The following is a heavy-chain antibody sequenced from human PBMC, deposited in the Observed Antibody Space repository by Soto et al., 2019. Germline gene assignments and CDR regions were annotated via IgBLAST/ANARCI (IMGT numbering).Heavy chain of an antibody. CDR1: GFSLSTYA. Sequence: QVHLVEFGGGVVQPGGSLRLSCAASGFSLSTYAMHWVRQAPGKGLEWVAVISSDGSDKYYADSVKGRFTISRDNSKNTLYLQMNSLRTEDTGVYYCQRAPASPSLPLREFYYGLHVWGQGNTVTVSS. CDR2: ISSDGSDK. CDR3: QRAPASPSLPLREFYYGLHV. V-gene: IGHV3-30-3*01. J-gene: IGHJ6*02. D-gene: IGHD6-25*01.